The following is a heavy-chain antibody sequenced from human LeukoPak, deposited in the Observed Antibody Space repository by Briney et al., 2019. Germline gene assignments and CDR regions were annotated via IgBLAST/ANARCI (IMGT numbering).Heavy chain of an antibody. CDR1: GGSISSYY. Sequence: SETLSLTCTVSGGSISSYYWSWIRQPAGKGLEWIGRFYTSGSTNFNPSLKSRVTMSVDTSKNQFSLKLSSVTATDTAVYYCARDKRGYSFDYWGLGTLVTVSS. CDR2: FYTSGST. D-gene: IGHD2-21*01. CDR3: ARDKRGYSFDY. J-gene: IGHJ4*02. V-gene: IGHV4-4*07.